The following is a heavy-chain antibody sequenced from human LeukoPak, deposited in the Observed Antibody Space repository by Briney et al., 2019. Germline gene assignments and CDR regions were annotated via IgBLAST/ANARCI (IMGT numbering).Heavy chain of an antibody. J-gene: IGHJ4*02. D-gene: IGHD6-19*01. V-gene: IGHV3-23*01. Sequence: QAGGSLRLSCAASGFTFSDYYMTWARQAPGKGLERVSAISGSGGTTYYADSVKGRFTISRDNSKNTLYLQMNSLRVEDTALYYCAKGPTRGIAVAGGYYFDYWGQGALVTVSS. CDR2: ISGSGGTT. CDR1: GFTFSDYY. CDR3: AKGPTRGIAVAGGYYFDY.